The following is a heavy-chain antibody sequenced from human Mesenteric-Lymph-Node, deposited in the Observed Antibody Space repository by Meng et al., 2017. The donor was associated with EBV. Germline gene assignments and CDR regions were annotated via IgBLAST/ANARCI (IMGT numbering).Heavy chain of an antibody. CDR1: GASFNGHY. V-gene: IGHV4-34*01. CDR3: ARGWVKYSYGQIDS. D-gene: IGHD5-18*01. J-gene: IGHJ4*02. CDR2: IDHSGST. Sequence: QVSHEQWGAGGFEVTETRSSAWVVYGASFNGHYWGWIRQAPAEGLEWIGEIDHSGSTNYNTSLKNQVTVTVATSTNNFSLKLTTVTGADTAIYYCARGWVKYSYGQIDSWGQGTLVTVSS.